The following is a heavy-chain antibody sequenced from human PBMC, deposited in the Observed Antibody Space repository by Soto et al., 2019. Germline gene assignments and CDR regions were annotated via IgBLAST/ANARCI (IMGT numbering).Heavy chain of an antibody. CDR2: INAGNGNT. Sequence: GASVKVSCKASGYTFTSYAMHWGRQAPGQRLEWMGWINAGNGNTKYSQKFQGRVTITRDTSASTACMELSSLRSEDTAVYYCARSGYYYGSGSYYYYYGMDVWGQGTTVTVSS. CDR3: ARSGYYYGSGSYYYYYGMDV. J-gene: IGHJ6*02. D-gene: IGHD3-10*01. CDR1: GYTFTSYA. V-gene: IGHV1-3*01.